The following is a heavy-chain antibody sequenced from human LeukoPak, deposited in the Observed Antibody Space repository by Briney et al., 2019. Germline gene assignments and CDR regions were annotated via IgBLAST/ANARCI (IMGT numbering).Heavy chain of an antibody. D-gene: IGHD3-16*01. CDR1: GGSISSYY. V-gene: IGHV4-59*01. CDR3: AGDEGGQKGAFDI. Sequence: PSETLSLTCTVSGGSISSYYWSWIRQPPGKGLEWIGYIYYSGSTNYNPSLKSRVTISVDTSKNQFSLKPSSVTAADTAVYYCAGDEGGQKGAFDIWGQGTMVTVSS. J-gene: IGHJ3*02. CDR2: IYYSGST.